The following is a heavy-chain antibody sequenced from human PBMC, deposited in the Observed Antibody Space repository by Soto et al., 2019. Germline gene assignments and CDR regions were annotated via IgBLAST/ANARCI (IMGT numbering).Heavy chain of an antibody. CDR1: GFTFSDRY. J-gene: IGHJ6*02. V-gene: IGHV3-11*01. CDR3: AIGHYGLDL. D-gene: IGHD3-16*02. Sequence: QVQLVESGGGLVKPGGSLRLSCAASGFTFSDRYMSWIRQAPGKGLEWVSYIHTSGTTIYYADSVKGRFTTSRDNANNSLYLQMNILRAEDTAVYYWAIGHYGLDLWGQGTTFTVSS. CDR2: IHTSGTTI.